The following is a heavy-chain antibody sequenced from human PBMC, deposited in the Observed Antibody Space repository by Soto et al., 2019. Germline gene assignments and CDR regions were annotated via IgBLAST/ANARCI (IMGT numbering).Heavy chain of an antibody. CDR2: IYSGGST. D-gene: IGHD5-18*01. CDR1: GFTVSSNY. J-gene: IGHJ4*02. V-gene: IGHV3-66*01. CDR3: ARELHLWSTGRYFDY. Sequence: PGGSLRLSCAASGFTVSSNYMSWVRQAPGKGLEWVSVIYSGGSTYYADSVKGRFTISRDNSKNTLYLQMNGLRAEDTAVYYCARELHLWSTGRYFDYWGQGSLVTVSS.